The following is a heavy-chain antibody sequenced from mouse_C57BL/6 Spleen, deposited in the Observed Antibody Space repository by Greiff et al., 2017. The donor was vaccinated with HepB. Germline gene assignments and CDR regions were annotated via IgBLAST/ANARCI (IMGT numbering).Heavy chain of an antibody. CDR2: VYPGDGDT. Sequence: VQLQQSGPELVKPGASVKISCKASGYAFSSSWMNWVKQRPGKGLEWIGRVYPGDGDTNYNGKFKGKATLTADKSSSTAYMQLSSLTSEDSAVYFCAFFYYSNQGWFAYWGQATLVTVSA. CDR3: AFFYYSNQGWFAY. V-gene: IGHV1-82*01. J-gene: IGHJ3*01. CDR1: GYAFSSSW. D-gene: IGHD2-5*01.